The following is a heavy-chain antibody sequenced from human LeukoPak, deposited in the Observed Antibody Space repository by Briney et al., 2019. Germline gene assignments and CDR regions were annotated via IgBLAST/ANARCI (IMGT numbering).Heavy chain of an antibody. D-gene: IGHD2-2*01. CDR2: IKQDGSEK. CDR1: GFTFSSYW. J-gene: IGHJ5*02. V-gene: IGHV3-7*01. Sequence: SGGSLRLSCAASGFTFSSYWMSWFRQAPGKGLEWVANIKQDGSEKYYVDSVKGRFTISRDNAKNSLYLQMNSLRAEDTAVYYCARDIVVVPAATNWFDPWGQGTLVTVSS. CDR3: ARDIVVVPAATNWFDP.